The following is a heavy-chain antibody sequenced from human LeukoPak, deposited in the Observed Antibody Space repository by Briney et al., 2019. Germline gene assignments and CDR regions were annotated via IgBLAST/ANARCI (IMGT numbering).Heavy chain of an antibody. V-gene: IGHV4-59*01. CDR1: GGSISSYY. Sequence: PSETLSLTCTVSGGSISSYYWSWIRQPPGKGLEWIGYIYYSGSTNYNPSPKSRVTISVDTSKNQFSLKLSSVTAADTAVYYCARDLSGSYGRFFYYYMDVWGKGTTVTVSS. J-gene: IGHJ6*03. CDR2: IYYSGST. CDR3: ARDLSGSYGRFFYYYMDV. D-gene: IGHD1-26*01.